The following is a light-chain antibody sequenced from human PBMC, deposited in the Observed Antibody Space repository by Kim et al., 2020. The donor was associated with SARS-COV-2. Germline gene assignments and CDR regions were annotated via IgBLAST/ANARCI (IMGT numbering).Light chain of an antibody. V-gene: IGLV3-9*01. CDR3: QVWDISTV. CDR1: NIGRDN. CDR2: RNT. J-gene: IGLJ3*02. Sequence: VSVALGQTATIPCEGNNIGRDNVHWYQKKAGQAPVLVIFRNTNRPSGIPERFSGSSSGKTATLTISVAQAGDEADYYCQVWDISTVFGGGTQLTVL.